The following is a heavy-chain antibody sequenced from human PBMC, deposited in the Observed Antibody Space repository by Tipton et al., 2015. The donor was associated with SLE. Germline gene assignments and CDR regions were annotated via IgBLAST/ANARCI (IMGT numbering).Heavy chain of an antibody. D-gene: IGHD3-10*01. CDR3: AREYQGSFYVNGAFAM. CDR1: GGSFSGYY. CDR2: INHSGST. J-gene: IGHJ3*02. Sequence: TLSLTCTVYGGSFSGYYWSWIRQPPGKGLEWIGEINHSGSTNYNPSLKSRVTISVDTSKNQFSLKLSSVTAADTAVYYCAREYQGSFYVNGAFAMWGQGTVVTVSS. V-gene: IGHV4-34*01.